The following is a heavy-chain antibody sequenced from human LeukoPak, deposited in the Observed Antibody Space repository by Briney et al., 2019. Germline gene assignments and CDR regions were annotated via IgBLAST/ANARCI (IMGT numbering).Heavy chain of an antibody. Sequence: GGSLRLSCAASGFTFSSYGMHWVRQAPGKGLEWVAVISYDGSNKYYADSVKGRFTISRDNSKNTLYLQMNSLRAEDTAVYYCAKDSGSSGFDYWGQGTLVTVCS. CDR2: ISYDGSNK. CDR3: AKDSGSSGFDY. CDR1: GFTFSSYG. J-gene: IGHJ4*02. D-gene: IGHD1-26*01. V-gene: IGHV3-30*18.